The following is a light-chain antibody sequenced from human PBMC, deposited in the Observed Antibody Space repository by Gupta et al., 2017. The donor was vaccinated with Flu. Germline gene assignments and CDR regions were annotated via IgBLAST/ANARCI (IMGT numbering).Light chain of an antibody. CDR1: QGRRQNNGYNY. CDR2: LGS. J-gene: IGKJ2*02. Sequence: TPGEPASSSGSASQGRRQNNGYNYLDWYLQKPGQSPQFLIYLGSKRASGVPGRFSGSGSGTDFTLKISRVEAEDVGVYYCKQALQTPRTFGQGTKLKIK. V-gene: IGKV2-28*01. CDR3: KQALQTPRT.